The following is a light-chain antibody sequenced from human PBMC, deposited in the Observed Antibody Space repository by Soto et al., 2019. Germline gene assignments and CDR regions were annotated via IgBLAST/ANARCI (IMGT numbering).Light chain of an antibody. V-gene: IGKV3-20*01. J-gene: IGKJ2*01. Sequence: EIVLTQSPGTLSLSPGERATLSCRASQTINNNYLAWLQQKPGQAPRLLLSGASSSATVTPDRFSSSGSGTDFTRTISGLEREHFPVYHYLQYGSPPSTFGQGTNLDIK. CDR1: QTINNNY. CDR2: GAS. CDR3: LQYGSPPST.